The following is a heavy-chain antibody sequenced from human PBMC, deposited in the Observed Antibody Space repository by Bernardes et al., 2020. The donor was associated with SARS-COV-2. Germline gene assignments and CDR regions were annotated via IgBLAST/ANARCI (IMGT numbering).Heavy chain of an antibody. CDR3: ARDGADRPFDY. D-gene: IGHD1-26*01. CDR2: ITSDGYST. V-gene: IGHV3-74*01. CDR1: GFTFSSYW. Sequence: GSLRPPCAASGFTFSSYWMHSVPQAPGKGLVWVSLITSDGYSTRYADSVKGHFTISRDNAKNTLYRQMNNLRAEDTAVYYCARDGADRPFDYWGQGPLVTVSA. J-gene: IGHJ4*02.